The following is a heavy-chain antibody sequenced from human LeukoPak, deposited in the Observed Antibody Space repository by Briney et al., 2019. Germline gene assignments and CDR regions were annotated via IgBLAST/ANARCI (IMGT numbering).Heavy chain of an antibody. CDR3: ARPRRQYGLGLGY. CDR1: GFTVSSNY. V-gene: IGHV3-66*02. CDR2: IYSGGST. D-gene: IGHD4-11*01. Sequence: QTGGSLGLSCAASGFTVSSNYMSWVRQATGKGLEWVSVIYSGGSTYYADSVKGRFTISRDNSKNTLYLQMNSLRAEDTAVYYCARPRRQYGLGLGYWGQGTLVTVSS. J-gene: IGHJ4*02.